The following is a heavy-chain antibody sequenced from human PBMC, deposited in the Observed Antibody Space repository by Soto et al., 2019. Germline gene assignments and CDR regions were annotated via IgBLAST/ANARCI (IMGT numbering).Heavy chain of an antibody. Sequence: QAQLVQSGPEVKKPGASVKVSCKASGYRFTSYGISWVRQAPGQGLEWLGWISAYDDNTKYAQTLQGRVSMSTDTSTNTAYMGLRSLRSDDTAMYYCARGGYYDSSGSRNYHYYGMNVWGQGTTVTVSS. CDR3: ARGGYYDSSGSRNYHYYGMNV. J-gene: IGHJ6*02. CDR2: ISAYDDNT. CDR1: GYRFTSYG. D-gene: IGHD3-22*01. V-gene: IGHV1-18*01.